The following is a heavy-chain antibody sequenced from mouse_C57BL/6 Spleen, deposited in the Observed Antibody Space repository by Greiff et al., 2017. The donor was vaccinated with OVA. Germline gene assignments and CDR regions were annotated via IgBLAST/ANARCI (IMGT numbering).Heavy chain of an antibody. V-gene: IGHV1-80*01. CDR3: AREADYSNYPYAMDY. CDR1: GYAFSSYW. D-gene: IGHD2-5*01. CDR2: IYPGDGDT. J-gene: IGHJ4*01. Sequence: VQLQQSGAELVKPGASVKISCKASGYAFSSYWMNWVKQRPGKGLEWIGQIYPGDGDTTYNGKFKGKATLTADKSSSTAYMQLSSLTSEDAAVYFCAREADYSNYPYAMDYWGQGTSVTVSS.